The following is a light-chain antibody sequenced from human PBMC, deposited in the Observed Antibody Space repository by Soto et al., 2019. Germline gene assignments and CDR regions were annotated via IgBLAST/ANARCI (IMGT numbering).Light chain of an antibody. CDR3: QQRNNWPLT. Sequence: EIVLTQSPETMSLSPGERATLSCRASQSVSSYLAWYQQKPGQAPRLLIYDASNRATGIPARFSGSGSGTDFTLTIGSLEPEDSAVYYCQQRNNWPLTFGGGNKVEIK. CDR1: QSVSSY. J-gene: IGKJ4*01. V-gene: IGKV3-11*01. CDR2: DAS.